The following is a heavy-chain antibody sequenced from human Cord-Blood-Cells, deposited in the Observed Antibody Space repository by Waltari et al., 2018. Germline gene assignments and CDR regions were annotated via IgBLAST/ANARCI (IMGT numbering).Heavy chain of an antibody. D-gene: IGHD6-6*01. Sequence: QVQLVQSGAEVKKPGASLKVSCKASGYPFTSYDINWLRRATGQGLEWMGWMNPNSGNTGYAQKFQGRVTITRNTSISTAYMELSSLRSEDTAVYYCARAQYSSSSYAFDIWGQGTMVTVSS. V-gene: IGHV1-8*03. CDR3: ARAQYSSSSYAFDI. J-gene: IGHJ3*02. CDR1: GYPFTSYD. CDR2: MNPNSGNT.